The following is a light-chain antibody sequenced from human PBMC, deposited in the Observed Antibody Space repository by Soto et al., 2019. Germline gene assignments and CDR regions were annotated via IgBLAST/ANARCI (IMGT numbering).Light chain of an antibody. CDR3: QQSDTNPAIT. CDR2: AAS. J-gene: IGKJ5*01. CDR1: QSITTY. Sequence: DIKMTQSPSSLSASVGDRVTITCRASQSITTYLNWYQQKPGEAPKVLIYAASSLQSGVPSRFSGGGSGTEFTLTISSLQPEDFATYYCQQSDTNPAITFGEGTRLEI. V-gene: IGKV1-39*01.